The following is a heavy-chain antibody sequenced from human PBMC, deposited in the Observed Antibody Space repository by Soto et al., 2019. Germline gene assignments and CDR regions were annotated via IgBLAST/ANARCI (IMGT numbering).Heavy chain of an antibody. J-gene: IGHJ5*02. Sequence: EVQLLESGGGLVQPGGSLRLSCAASGFTFSSYAMSWVRQAPGKGLEWVSAISGSGGSTYYADSVKGRFTISRDNSKNTLYLQMNSLRAEDTAVYYCAKDLTTYYDFWSGYQGNNWFDPWGQGTLVTVSS. CDR3: AKDLTTYYDFWSGYQGNNWFDP. V-gene: IGHV3-23*01. CDR1: GFTFSSYA. CDR2: ISGSGGST. D-gene: IGHD3-3*01.